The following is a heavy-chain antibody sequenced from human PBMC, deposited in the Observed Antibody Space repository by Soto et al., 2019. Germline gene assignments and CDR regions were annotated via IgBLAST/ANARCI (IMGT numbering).Heavy chain of an antibody. CDR3: AXTDVVSTIDDGRDAFDI. CDR1: GYRFTNYW. J-gene: IGHJ3*02. D-gene: IGHD5-12*01. V-gene: IGHV5-51*01. Sequence: GESLKISCKGSGYRFTNYWIGWVRQMPGKGLEWMGVIYPGDSDTRYSPSFQGHVTISADKSISTAYLQWSSLKASDTAIYYCAXTDVVSTIDDGRDAFDIWGQGTMVTVSS. CDR2: IYPGDSDT.